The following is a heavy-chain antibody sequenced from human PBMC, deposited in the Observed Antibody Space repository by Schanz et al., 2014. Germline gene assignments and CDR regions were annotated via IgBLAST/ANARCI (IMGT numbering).Heavy chain of an antibody. V-gene: IGHV1-2*02. CDR2: INPNSGDT. CDR3: ARESVSRTRLFDP. Sequence: QLVQSGSEFRKPGASVKVSCKASGYIFSSYAIHWVRQAPGQGLEWMGWINPNSGDTEYGQQFEGRVTLTRDTSISTAYMELSSLTSDDTAVYYCARESVSRTRLFDPWGQGTLVTVSS. D-gene: IGHD3-3*01. CDR1: GYIFSSYA. J-gene: IGHJ5*02.